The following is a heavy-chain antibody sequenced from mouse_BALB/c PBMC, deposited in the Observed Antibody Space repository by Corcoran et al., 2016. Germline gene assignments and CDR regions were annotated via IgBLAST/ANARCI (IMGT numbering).Heavy chain of an antibody. Sequence: QIQLVQSGPELKKPGETVKISCKASGYTFTNYGMNWVKQAPGKGLKWMGWINTYTGEPTYADDFKGRFAFSLETSASTAYLQINNLKNEDTATYFFAINYYAPYFDYWVQGTTLTVSS. V-gene: IGHV9-3-1*01. CDR1: GYTFTNYG. D-gene: IGHD1-1*01. CDR3: AINYYAPYFDY. CDR2: INTYTGEP. J-gene: IGHJ2*01.